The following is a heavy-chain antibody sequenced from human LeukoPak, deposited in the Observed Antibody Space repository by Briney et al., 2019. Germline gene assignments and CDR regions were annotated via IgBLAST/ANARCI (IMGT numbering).Heavy chain of an antibody. Sequence: GESLKISCQGSGYSFTSYWISWVRQMPGKGLEWMGRIDPSDSYTNYSPSFQGHVTISADKSISTAYLQWSSLKASDTAMYYCARDAVATTHYYYYGMDVWGRGTTVTVSS. CDR2: IDPSDSYT. CDR1: GYSFTSYW. CDR3: ARDAVATTHYYYYGMDV. D-gene: IGHD5-12*01. V-gene: IGHV5-10-1*01. J-gene: IGHJ6*02.